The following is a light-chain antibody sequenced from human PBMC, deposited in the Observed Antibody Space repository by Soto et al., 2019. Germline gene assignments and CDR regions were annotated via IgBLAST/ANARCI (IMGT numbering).Light chain of an antibody. CDR2: DDN. CDR3: QSYDSSSLWV. J-gene: IGLJ3*02. CDR1: SGSIASNY. V-gene: IGLV6-57*03. Sequence: NFMLTQPHSVSESPGKTVTISCTRSSGSIASNYVQWYQQRPGSAPTTVIYDDNQRRSGVPDRFSASIDSSSNSASLTISGLQTEDEADYYCQSYDSSSLWVFGGGTKLTVL.